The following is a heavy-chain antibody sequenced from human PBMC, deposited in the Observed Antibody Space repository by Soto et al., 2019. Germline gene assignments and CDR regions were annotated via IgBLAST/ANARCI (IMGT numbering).Heavy chain of an antibody. D-gene: IGHD2-2*01. J-gene: IGHJ5*02. CDR1: GFTFSSYA. CDR2: ISGSGGST. Sequence: EVQLLESGGGLVQPGGSLRLSCAASGFTFSSYAMSWVRQAPGKGLEWVSAISGSGGSTYYADSVKGRFTISRDNSKNTLYLQMNSLRAEDTAVYYCAKDGEDIVVVPAGTGVALNWFDPWGQGTLVTVSS. CDR3: AKDGEDIVVVPAGTGVALNWFDP. V-gene: IGHV3-23*01.